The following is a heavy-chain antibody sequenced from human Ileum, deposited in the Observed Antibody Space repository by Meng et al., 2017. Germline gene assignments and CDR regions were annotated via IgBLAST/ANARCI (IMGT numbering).Heavy chain of an antibody. D-gene: IGHD3-3*01. Sequence: QVQLQESGPGLVKPSQTLSLTCTVSGGSISSGDYYWSWIRQPPGKGLEWIGYIYYSGSTYYNPSLKSRVTISVGTSKNQFSLKLSSVTAADTAVYYCARENTIFGVVWGSWFDPWGQGTLVTVSS. CDR3: ARENTIFGVVWGSWFDP. J-gene: IGHJ5*02. V-gene: IGHV4-30-4*01. CDR2: IYYSGST. CDR1: GGSISSGDYY.